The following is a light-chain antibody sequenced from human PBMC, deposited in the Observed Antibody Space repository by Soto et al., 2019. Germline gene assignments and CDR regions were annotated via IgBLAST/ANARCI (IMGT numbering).Light chain of an antibody. CDR2: ANT. CDR1: SSNIGAGYD. J-gene: IGLJ3*02. CDR3: QSYDSSLSGSV. V-gene: IGLV1-40*01. Sequence: QSVLTQTPSVSGAPGQRVTISCTGSSSNIGAGYDVHWYQQLPGTTPKLLIYANTNRPSGVPDRFSGSKSGTSASLAITGLLAEDEDDYYCQSYDSSLSGSVFGGGTKLTVL.